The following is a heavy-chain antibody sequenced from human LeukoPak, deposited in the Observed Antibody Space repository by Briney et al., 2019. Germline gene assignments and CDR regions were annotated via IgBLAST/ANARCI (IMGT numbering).Heavy chain of an antibody. D-gene: IGHD3-16*01. CDR2: INHSGST. CDR3: ASFPWGNAFRGDAFDI. CDR1: GGSFSGYY. J-gene: IGHJ3*02. V-gene: IGHV4-34*01. Sequence: SETLSLTCAVYGGSFSGYYWSWIRQPPGKGLEWIGEINHSGSTNYNPSLKSRVTISVDTSKNQFSLKLSSVTAADTAVYYCASFPWGNAFRGDAFDIWGQGTMVTVSS.